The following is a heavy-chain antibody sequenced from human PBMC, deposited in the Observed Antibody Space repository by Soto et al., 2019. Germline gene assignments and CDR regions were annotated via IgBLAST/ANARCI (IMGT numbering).Heavy chain of an antibody. V-gene: IGHV3-23*01. CDR3: AKGRFGYTARPGPFDS. D-gene: IGHD5-12*01. J-gene: IGHJ4*02. Sequence: EVHLLESGGDLVQPGGSLRISCAASGFTFASYAMNWVRQAPGKGLEWVSIIGGSGGNTYYADSLQGRFTISRDNSKNTLYLQMNSLRAEDTAVYYCAKGRFGYTARPGPFDSWGQGTLVTVSS. CDR2: IGGSGGNT. CDR1: GFTFASYA.